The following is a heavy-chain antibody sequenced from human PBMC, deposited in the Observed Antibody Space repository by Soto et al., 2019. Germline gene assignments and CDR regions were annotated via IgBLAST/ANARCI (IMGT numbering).Heavy chain of an antibody. J-gene: IGHJ4*02. Sequence: QVQLVESGGGVVQPGRSLRLSCAASGFTFSSYGMHWVRQAPGKGLEWVAVISYDGSNKYYADSVKGRFTISRDNSKNTLYLQMSSLRAEDPAVYYCAKIDDWHFDYWGQGTLVTVSS. CDR1: GFTFSSYG. V-gene: IGHV3-30*18. CDR3: AKIDDWHFDY. D-gene: IGHD3-9*01. CDR2: ISYDGSNK.